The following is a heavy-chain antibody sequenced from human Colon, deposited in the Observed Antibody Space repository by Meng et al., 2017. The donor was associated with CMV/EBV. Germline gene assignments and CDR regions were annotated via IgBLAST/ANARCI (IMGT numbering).Heavy chain of an antibody. D-gene: IGHD3-3*02. Sequence: ESLKISCAGSDFSFRSYWMSWVRQAPGKGLEWVANMNPDGTNKFYLDSVKGRFSISRDNTKNSLYLQMNSLRAEDTAVYYCGREVPGGAVALDYWGQGALVTVSS. CDR2: MNPDGTNK. CDR1: DFSFRSYW. CDR3: GREVPGGAVALDY. V-gene: IGHV3-7*01. J-gene: IGHJ4*02.